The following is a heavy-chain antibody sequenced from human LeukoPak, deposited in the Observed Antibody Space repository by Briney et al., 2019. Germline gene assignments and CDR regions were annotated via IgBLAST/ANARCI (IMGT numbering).Heavy chain of an antibody. Sequence: PGGSLRLSCAASGFTFSSYSMNWVRQAPGKGLEWVSSISSSSYIYYADSVKGRFTISRDNAKNSLYLQMNSLRAEDTAVYYCARDPEMTTVTLVDYWGQGTLVTVSS. V-gene: IGHV3-21*01. CDR2: ISSSSYI. D-gene: IGHD4-17*01. J-gene: IGHJ4*02. CDR1: GFTFSSYS. CDR3: ARDPEMTTVTLVDY.